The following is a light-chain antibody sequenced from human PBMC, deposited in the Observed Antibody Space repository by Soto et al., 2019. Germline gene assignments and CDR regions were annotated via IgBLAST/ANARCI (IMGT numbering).Light chain of an antibody. CDR2: DAS. Sequence: EIVVTQTPAPLSLSPGERSTLSCRASQSVGSSLAWYQQKPGQAPRLLIYDASHRATGIPVRFSGSGSESDFTLTISCLEPEDFAAYYCQQRSDWPRPFGQVTNVAIK. CDR3: QQRSDWPRP. V-gene: IGKV3-11*01. CDR1: QSVGSS. J-gene: IGKJ1*01.